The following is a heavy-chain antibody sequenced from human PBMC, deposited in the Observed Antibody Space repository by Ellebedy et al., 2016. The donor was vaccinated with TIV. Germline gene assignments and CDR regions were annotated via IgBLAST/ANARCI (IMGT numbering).Heavy chain of an antibody. J-gene: IGHJ4*02. Sequence: ASVKVSCKASGGTFTNYAISWVRQAPGQGLEWMGRVIPVFGTADYAQKYQGRVTMTADKSTNTAYMELSSLRSEDTAVYYRASRNDSSGYYYVLAFEYWGQGTLVTVSS. CDR3: ASRNDSSGYYYVLAFEY. CDR1: GGTFTNYA. CDR2: VIPVFGTA. V-gene: IGHV1-69*06. D-gene: IGHD3-22*01.